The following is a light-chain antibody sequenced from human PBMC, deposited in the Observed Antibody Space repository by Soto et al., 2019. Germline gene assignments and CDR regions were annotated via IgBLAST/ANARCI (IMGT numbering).Light chain of an antibody. J-gene: IGKJ2*01. Sequence: EIVMTQSPATLSVSPGERATLSCRASQSFSSSLAWYQQRPGQAPRLLIYDASTRATGIPARFSGSGSGAEFTLTISSLQSEDFAVYYCQHYNNWPYTFGQGTKLEIK. CDR1: QSFSSS. V-gene: IGKV3-15*01. CDR2: DAS. CDR3: QHYNNWPYT.